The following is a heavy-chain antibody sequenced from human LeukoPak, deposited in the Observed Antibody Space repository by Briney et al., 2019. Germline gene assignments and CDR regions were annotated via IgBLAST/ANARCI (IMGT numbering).Heavy chain of an antibody. Sequence: SVKVSCKASGYTFTSYDINWVRQATGQGLEWMGRIIPILGIANYAQKFQGRVTITADKSTSTAYMELSSLRSEDTAVYYCARSRAYYYGMDVWGQGTTVTVSS. V-gene: IGHV1-69*04. CDR1: GYTFTSYD. CDR3: ARSRAYYYGMDV. D-gene: IGHD2-2*01. CDR2: IIPILGIA. J-gene: IGHJ6*02.